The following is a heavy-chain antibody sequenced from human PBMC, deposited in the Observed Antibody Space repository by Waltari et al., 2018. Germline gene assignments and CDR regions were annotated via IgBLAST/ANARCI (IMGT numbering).Heavy chain of an antibody. Sequence: EVQLVESGGGLVQPGGSLRLSCAASGFTFSSYWMHRVRQAPGKGLVWVSRINSDGSSTSYADSVKGRFTISRDNAKNTLYLQMNSLRAEDTAVYYCARAARDYGDYFDYWGQGTLVTVSS. J-gene: IGHJ4*02. CDR1: GFTFSSYW. CDR3: ARAARDYGDYFDY. D-gene: IGHD4-17*01. V-gene: IGHV3-74*01. CDR2: INSDGSST.